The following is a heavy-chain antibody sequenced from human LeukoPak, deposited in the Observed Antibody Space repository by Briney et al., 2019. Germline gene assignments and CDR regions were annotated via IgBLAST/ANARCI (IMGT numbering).Heavy chain of an antibody. CDR3: ARVWSSGSFLMALGY. J-gene: IGHJ4*02. V-gene: IGHV3-30*04. CDR1: GFTFSSYA. Sequence: PGRSLRLSCAASGFTFSSYAMHWVRQAPGKGLEWVAVILFDGSSEYYANSVKGRFTISRVNSRNTLYLQMNSLRPEDTAVYYCARVWSSGSFLMALGYWGQGTLVTVSS. CDR2: ILFDGSSE. D-gene: IGHD3-10*01.